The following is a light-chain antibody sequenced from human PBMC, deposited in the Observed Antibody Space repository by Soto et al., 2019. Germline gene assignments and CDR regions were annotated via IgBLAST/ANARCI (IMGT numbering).Light chain of an antibody. V-gene: IGKV1-39*01. CDR1: ENVDTY. CDR2: AAS. Sequence: DIQVTQSPSSLSSSVGDRVTITCRASENVDTYVNWYQQIPGKAPSLLISAASTLRSGVPSRFRGSGSVTSFSLTIDSLQPEDFAVYYCQQTYSTPPTFGQGTKVEVK. J-gene: IGKJ1*01. CDR3: QQTYSTPPT.